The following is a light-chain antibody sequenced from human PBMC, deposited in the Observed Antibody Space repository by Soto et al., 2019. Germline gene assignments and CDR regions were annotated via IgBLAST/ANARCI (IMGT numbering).Light chain of an antibody. CDR1: RSNIGAGYD. V-gene: IGLV1-40*01. Sequence: QSVLTQPPSESGAPGQRVTLSCTGSRSNIGAGYDVHWYQQFPGTAPKLLIYANNIRPSGVPGRFSASKSGTSASLAITGLQPEDEADYYCQSYDSSLSGYVFGTGNKLTVL. CDR3: QSYDSSLSGYV. CDR2: ANN. J-gene: IGLJ1*01.